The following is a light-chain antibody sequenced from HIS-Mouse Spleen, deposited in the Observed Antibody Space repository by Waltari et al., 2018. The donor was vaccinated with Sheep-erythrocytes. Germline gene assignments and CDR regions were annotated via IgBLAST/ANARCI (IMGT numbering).Light chain of an antibody. CDR1: SSDGWSYNL. V-gene: IGLV2-23*03. CDR2: EGS. J-gene: IGLJ2*01. Sequence: QSALTQPASVSGSPGPSITIPCTGTSSDGWSYNLVSWYQQHPGKAPKLMIYEGSKRPSGVSNRFSGSKSGNTASLTISGLQAEDEADYYCCSYAGSSTFHVVFGGGTKLTVL. CDR3: CSYAGSSTFHVV.